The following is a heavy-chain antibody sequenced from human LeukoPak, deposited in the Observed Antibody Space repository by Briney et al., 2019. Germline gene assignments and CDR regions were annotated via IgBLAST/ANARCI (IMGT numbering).Heavy chain of an antibody. CDR3: ARELLRFLEWLTPNYYYGMDV. CDR1: GYTFTSYG. CDR2: ISAYNGNT. Sequence: ASVKVSCKASGYTFTSYGIRWVRQAPGQGLEWMGWISAYNGNTNYAQKLQGRVTMTTDTSTSTAYMELRSLRSDDTAVYYCARELLRFLEWLTPNYYYGMDVWGQGTTVTVSS. J-gene: IGHJ6*02. D-gene: IGHD3-3*01. V-gene: IGHV1-18*01.